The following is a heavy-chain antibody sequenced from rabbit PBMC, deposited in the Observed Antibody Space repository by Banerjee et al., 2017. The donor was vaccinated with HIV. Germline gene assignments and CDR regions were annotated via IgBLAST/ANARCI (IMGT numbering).Heavy chain of an antibody. Sequence: QSLEESGGDLVKPGASLTLTCTASGFSFSSSYWICWVRRAPGKGLEWIGCIYGGSSSTNQYASWAKGRFTISKASSTTVTLQMTSLTVADTATYFCARDWAGDSTAYFALWGPGTLVTVS. D-gene: IGHD7-1*01. CDR3: ARDWAGDSTAYFAL. CDR2: IYGGSSSTN. V-gene: IGHV1S40*01. J-gene: IGHJ4*01. CDR1: GFSFSSSYW.